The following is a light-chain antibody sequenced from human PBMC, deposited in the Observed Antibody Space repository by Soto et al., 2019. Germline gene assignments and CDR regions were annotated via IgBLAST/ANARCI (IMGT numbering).Light chain of an antibody. V-gene: IGKV3-11*01. CDR3: QQRSNWPPGT. CDR2: DAS. CDR1: QSVSSY. J-gene: IGKJ5*01. Sequence: EIVLTQSPSTLSLSPGERATLSCRASQSVSSYLAWYQQKPGQAPRLLIYDASNRATGIPARFSGSGSGTDFTLTISSLEPEDFAVYYCQQRSNWPPGTSGQGTRLEIK.